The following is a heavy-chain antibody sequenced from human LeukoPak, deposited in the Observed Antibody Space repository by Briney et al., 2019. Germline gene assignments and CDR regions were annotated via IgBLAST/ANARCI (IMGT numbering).Heavy chain of an antibody. CDR2: IYYSGST. Sequence: SETLSLTCTVSGGSISSYYWSWIRQPPGKGLEWIGYIYYSGSTNYNPSLKSRVTISVDTSKNQFSLKLSSVTAADTAVYYCARGREDWNPWYYYYYMDVWGKGTTVTVSS. CDR1: GGSISSYY. V-gene: IGHV4-59*12. D-gene: IGHD1-1*01. J-gene: IGHJ6*03. CDR3: ARGREDWNPWYYYYYMDV.